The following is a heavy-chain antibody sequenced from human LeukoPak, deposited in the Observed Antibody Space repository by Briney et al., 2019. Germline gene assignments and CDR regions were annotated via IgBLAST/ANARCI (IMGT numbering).Heavy chain of an antibody. V-gene: IGHV2-5*02. D-gene: IGHD6-19*01. CDR3: AHRPGYSSAHYV. Sequence: SGPTLVNPTQTLTLTCTFSGFSLTTSAVGVGWIRQPPGTALEWLALIYWDDDKRYSPSLKSRLTITKDTSRNQVVLTMTNMDRVDTATYYCAHRPGYSSAHYVWGQGTLVTVSS. J-gene: IGHJ4*02. CDR2: IYWDDDK. CDR1: GFSLTTSAVG.